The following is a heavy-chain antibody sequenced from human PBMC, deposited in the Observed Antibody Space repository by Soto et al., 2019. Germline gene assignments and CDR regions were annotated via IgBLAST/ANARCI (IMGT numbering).Heavy chain of an antibody. J-gene: IGHJ6*03. Sequence: SETLSLTCTVSGGSISSSSYYWGWIRQPPGKGLEWIGSIYYSGSTYYNPSLKSRVTISVDTSKNQFSLKLSSVTAADTAVYYCARRSNDFWSGYYIGYMDVWGKGTTVTVSS. CDR1: GGSISSSSYY. CDR2: IYYSGST. D-gene: IGHD3-3*01. CDR3: ARRSNDFWSGYYIGYMDV. V-gene: IGHV4-39*01.